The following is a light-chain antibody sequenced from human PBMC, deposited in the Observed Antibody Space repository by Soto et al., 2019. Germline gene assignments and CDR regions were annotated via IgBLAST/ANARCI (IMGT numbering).Light chain of an antibody. CDR1: QSISSS. CDR3: QQSYSTPPLT. CDR2: AAS. Sequence: DIQMTQSPSSLSASVDDRVTITCRASQSISSSLNWYQQKPGKAPKLLIYAASSLQSGAPSRFSGSGSGTDFTLTISSLQPEDFATYYCQQSYSTPPLTFGGATKVEIK. J-gene: IGKJ4*01. V-gene: IGKV1-39*01.